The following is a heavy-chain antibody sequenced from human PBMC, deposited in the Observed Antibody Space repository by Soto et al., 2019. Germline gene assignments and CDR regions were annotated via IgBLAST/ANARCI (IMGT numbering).Heavy chain of an antibody. D-gene: IGHD2-2*01. J-gene: IGHJ6*02. Sequence: QVQLQESGPGLAKPSETLSLTCTVSGVSISSYYWSWIRQPPGKALEWIGYIYNTGSTNYNPSLKGRVTISIDSSKNQFSLKLTSVTAADTAVYYCAMVPAAPHWVYYFGMDVWGQGTTVTVSS. V-gene: IGHV4-59*12. CDR3: AMVPAAPHWVYYFGMDV. CDR2: IYNTGST. CDR1: GVSISSYY.